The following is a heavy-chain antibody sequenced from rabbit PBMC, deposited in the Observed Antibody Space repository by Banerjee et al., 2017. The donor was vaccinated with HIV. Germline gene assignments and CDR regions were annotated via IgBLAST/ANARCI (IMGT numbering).Heavy chain of an antibody. CDR1: GFSFRW. D-gene: IGHD6-1*01. CDR3: ANSGAGYNYALNL. J-gene: IGHJ4*01. Sequence: QSLEESGGDLVKPGASLTLTCTASGFSFRWICWVRQAPGKGLEWIACIWTSSGSTYYATWAKGRFTISKTSSTTVTLQMTSLTAADTATYFCANSGAGYNYALNLWGQGTLVTVS. CDR2: IWTSSGST. V-gene: IGHV1S40*01.